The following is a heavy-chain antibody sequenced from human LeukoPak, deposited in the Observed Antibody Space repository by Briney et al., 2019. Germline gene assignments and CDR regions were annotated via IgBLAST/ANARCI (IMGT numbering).Heavy chain of an antibody. CDR2: ISYDGSNK. CDR3: ARELDY. V-gene: IGHV3-30*04. J-gene: IGHJ4*02. CDR1: GFTFSSYA. Sequence: GGSLRLSCAASGFTFSSYAMHWVRQAPGKGLEWVAVISYDGSNKYYADSVKGRFTISRDNSKNTLYLQMNSLRAEDTAVYYCARELDYWGQGTLVTVSS.